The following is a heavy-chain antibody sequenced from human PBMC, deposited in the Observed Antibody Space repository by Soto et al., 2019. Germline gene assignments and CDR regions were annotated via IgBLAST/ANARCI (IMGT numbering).Heavy chain of an antibody. V-gene: IGHV3-30*04. Sequence: QVQLVESGGGVVQPGGSLRLSCATSGVLFSGYAMHWVRQTPGKGLEWVAVISYDGKEKYYADSAEGRFTISRESSGVTLYLQMSSLRVEDTAVYYCARGRGLAARPQHLDHWGQGTRVTVSS. CDR2: ISYDGKEK. CDR1: GVLFSGYA. D-gene: IGHD6-6*01. CDR3: ARGRGLAARPQHLDH. J-gene: IGHJ4*02.